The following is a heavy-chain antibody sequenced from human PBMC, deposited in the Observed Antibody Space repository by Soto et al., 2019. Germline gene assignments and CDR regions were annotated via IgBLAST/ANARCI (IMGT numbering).Heavy chain of an antibody. CDR1: GGSISSSSYY. D-gene: IGHD1-26*01. V-gene: IGHV4-39*01. CDR3: ARHRVLVGATSMGGRDY. Sequence: SETLSLTCTVSGGSISSSSYYWGWIRQPPGKGLEWIGSIYYSGSTYYNPSLKSRVTISVDTSKNQFSLKLSSVTAADTAVYYCARHRVLVGATSMGGRDYWGQGTLVTVSS. J-gene: IGHJ4*02. CDR2: IYYSGST.